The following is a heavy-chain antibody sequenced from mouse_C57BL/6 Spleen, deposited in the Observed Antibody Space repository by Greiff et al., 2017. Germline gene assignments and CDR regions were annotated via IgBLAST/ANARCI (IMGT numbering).Heavy chain of an antibody. CDR1: GYTFTDYE. CDR2: IDPETGGT. J-gene: IGHJ2*01. Sequence: VQLQQSGAELVRPGASVTLSCQASGYTFTDYEMHWVKQTPVHGLEWIGAIDPETGGTAYNQKFTGKAILTADKSSSPAYMELRSLTSEDSAVYYCTRRRPSSSYWGQGTTLTVSS. CDR3: TRRRPSSSY. D-gene: IGHD3-1*01. V-gene: IGHV1-15*01.